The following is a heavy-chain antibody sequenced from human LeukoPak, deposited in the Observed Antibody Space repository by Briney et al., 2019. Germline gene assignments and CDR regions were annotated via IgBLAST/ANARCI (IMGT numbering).Heavy chain of an antibody. J-gene: IGHJ6*03. CDR2: IYYSGST. Sequence: SETLSLTCTVSGGSISSYYWSWIRQPPGKGLEWIGYIYYSGSTNYNPSLKSRVTISVDTSKNQFSLKLSPVTAADTAVYYCARALGGFAPWYYYMDVWGKGTTVTVSS. CDR3: ARALGGFAPWYYYMDV. V-gene: IGHV4-59*01. CDR1: GGSISSYY. D-gene: IGHD2-15*01.